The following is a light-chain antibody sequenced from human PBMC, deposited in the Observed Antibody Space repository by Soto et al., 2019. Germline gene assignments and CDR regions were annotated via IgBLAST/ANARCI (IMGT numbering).Light chain of an antibody. Sequence: QSVLTQPPSASGSPGQSVTISCTGTSSDVGGYNFVSWYQQHPGKAPRLLIYEVTKRPSGVPDRFSGSKSGNTASLTVSGLQAEDEADYYCSSYGGSNNLYVFGPGTKVTVL. J-gene: IGLJ1*01. V-gene: IGLV2-8*01. CDR1: SSDVGGYNF. CDR3: SSYGGSNNLYV. CDR2: EVT.